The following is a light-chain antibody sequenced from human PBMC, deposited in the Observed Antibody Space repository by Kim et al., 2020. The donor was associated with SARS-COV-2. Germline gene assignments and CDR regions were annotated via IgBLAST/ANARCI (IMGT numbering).Light chain of an antibody. CDR1: QSISTY. Sequence: ASVGDSLTFTCRACQSISTYLNWYQQTPGEAPKLLFYSTFNLLSGVPSRFSGSVSGTDFPLPISRLQPEDFATYYCQLTYRPPRTFGQGTKVDLK. V-gene: IGKV1-39*01. J-gene: IGKJ1*01. CDR2: STF. CDR3: QLTYRPPRT.